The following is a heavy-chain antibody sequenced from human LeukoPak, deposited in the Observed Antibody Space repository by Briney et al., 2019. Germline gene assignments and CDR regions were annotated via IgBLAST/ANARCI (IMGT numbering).Heavy chain of an antibody. Sequence: SETLSLTCTVSGGSISSSNWWSWVRQPPGKGLEWIGEIYHSGSTNYNPSLKSRVTISVDKSKNQFSLKLSSVTAADTAVYYCASQPQGTTGPNWFDPWGQGTLVTVSS. CDR1: GGSISSSNW. CDR2: IYHSGST. CDR3: ASQPQGTTGPNWFDP. D-gene: IGHD4-17*01. V-gene: IGHV4-4*02. J-gene: IGHJ5*02.